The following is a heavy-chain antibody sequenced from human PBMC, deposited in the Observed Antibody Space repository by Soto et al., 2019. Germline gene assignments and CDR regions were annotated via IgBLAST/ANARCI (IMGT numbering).Heavy chain of an antibody. CDR3: ARDVAYGMDV. CDR1: GGSISSGGYY. V-gene: IGHV4-31*03. J-gene: IGHJ6*02. CDR2: IYYSGST. D-gene: IGHD2-15*01. Sequence: SETLSLTCTVSGGSISSGGYYWSWIRQHPGKGLEWIGYIYYSGSTYYNPSLKSRVTISVDTSKNQFSLKLSSVTAADTAVYYCARDVAYGMDVWGQGTTVTVSS.